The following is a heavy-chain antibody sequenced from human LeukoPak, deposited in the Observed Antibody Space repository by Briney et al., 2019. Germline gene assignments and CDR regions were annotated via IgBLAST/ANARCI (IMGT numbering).Heavy chain of an antibody. V-gene: IGHV4-34*01. CDR2: INHSGST. D-gene: IGHD6-6*01. J-gene: IGHJ6*04. CDR3: ARAHSLWYSSSPMDV. Sequence: PSETLSLTCAVYGGSFSGYYWSWIRQPPPKGLEWMGEINHSGSTNYNPSLKRRVTISVDTSKNQFSLKLSSVTAADTAVYYCARAHSLWYSSSPMDVWGKGTTVTVSS. CDR1: GGSFSGYY.